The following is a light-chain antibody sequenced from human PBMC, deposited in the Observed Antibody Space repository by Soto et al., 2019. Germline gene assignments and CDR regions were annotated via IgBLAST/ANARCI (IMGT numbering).Light chain of an antibody. V-gene: IGKV1-6*01. CDR1: QGIRND. Sequence: AIQMTQSPSSLSVSVGDRATITCRASQGIRNDLGWYQQKPGKAPKLLIYAASSLQSGVPSRFSGSGSGTDFTLTISSLQPEDFATYYCLQDYNYPWTFGQGTKVEIK. CDR2: AAS. CDR3: LQDYNYPWT. J-gene: IGKJ1*01.